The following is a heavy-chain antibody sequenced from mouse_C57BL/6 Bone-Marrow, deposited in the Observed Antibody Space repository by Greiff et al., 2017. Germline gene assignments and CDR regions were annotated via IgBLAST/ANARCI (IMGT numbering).Heavy chain of an antibody. CDR2: IDPSDSYT. CDR1: GYTFTSYW. J-gene: IGHJ1*03. D-gene: IGHD1-1*02. CDR3: ARGGGHWYFDV. V-gene: IGHV1-59*01. Sequence: QVQLQQPGAELVRPGTSVKLSCKASGYTFTSYWMHWVKQRPGQGLEWIGVIDPSDSYTNYNQKFKGKATLTVDTSSSTAYMQLSSLTSEDSAVYYCARGGGHWYFDVWGTGTTVTVSS.